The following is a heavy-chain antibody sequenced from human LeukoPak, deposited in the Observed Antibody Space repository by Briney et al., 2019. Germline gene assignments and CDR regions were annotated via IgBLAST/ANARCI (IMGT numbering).Heavy chain of an antibody. V-gene: IGHV1-46*01. D-gene: IGHD1-26*01. J-gene: IGHJ4*02. CDR1: GYTFTSYY. CDR3: ARASGWELHY. Sequence: ASVKVSCKASGYTFTSYYMRWVRQAPGQGLEWMGIINPSGGSSTYAQKFQGRVTMTRDMSTSTVYMELSSLRSEDTAVYYCARASGWELHYWGQGALGTVSA. CDR2: INPSGGSS.